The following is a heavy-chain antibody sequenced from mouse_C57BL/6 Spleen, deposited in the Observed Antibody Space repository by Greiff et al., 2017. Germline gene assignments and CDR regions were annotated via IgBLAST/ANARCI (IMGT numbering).Heavy chain of an antibody. D-gene: IGHD1-1*01. CDR1: GFSLTSYG. J-gene: IGHJ4*01. Sequence: QVQLQQSGPGLVAPSQSLSITCTVSGFSLTSYGVSWVRQPPGKGLEWLGVIWGVGSTNYHSALISRLSISKDNSKGQVFLKLNSLQTDDTATYCCAIYYYGSSYGGMGYWGQGASGTVSS. CDR2: IWGVGST. V-gene: IGHV2-3*01. CDR3: AIYYYGSSYGGMGY.